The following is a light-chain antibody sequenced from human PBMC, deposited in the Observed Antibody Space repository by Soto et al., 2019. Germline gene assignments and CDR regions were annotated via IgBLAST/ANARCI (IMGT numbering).Light chain of an antibody. CDR2: ATS. V-gene: IGKV3-20*01. Sequence: IVLTKSPGTLSLSPGETATLSCRARQTVNSDYLAWFQQRSGQAPRLLIFATSRRATDIPDRFSGIGSGTDFTLAIRRLEPEDFAVYYCHQFGYSPRTFGQGTKVE. CDR3: HQFGYSPRT. CDR1: QTVNSDY. J-gene: IGKJ1*01.